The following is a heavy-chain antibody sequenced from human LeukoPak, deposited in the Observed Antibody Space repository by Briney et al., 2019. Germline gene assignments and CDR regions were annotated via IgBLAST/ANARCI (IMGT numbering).Heavy chain of an antibody. V-gene: IGHV3-53*01. CDR1: GFTVSSNY. Sequence: GGSLRLSCAASGFTVSSNYMSWVRQAPGKGLQWVSLIYSGGSTYYAESVTGRFTISRDNAKNTLYLQMNSLRAEDTAVYYCARDYDSSGQPDYWGQGTLVTVSS. CDR2: IYSGGST. D-gene: IGHD3-22*01. J-gene: IGHJ4*02. CDR3: ARDYDSSGQPDY.